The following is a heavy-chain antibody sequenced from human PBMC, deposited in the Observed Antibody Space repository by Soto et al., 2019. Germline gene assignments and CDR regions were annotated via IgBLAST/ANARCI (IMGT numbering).Heavy chain of an antibody. CDR3: AKDRRIASPPAGMDV. D-gene: IGHD6-6*01. Sequence: PGGSPSLSCAASGFTFSSYAMSWVRQAPGKGLEWVSAISGSGGSTYYATSVKGRFTISRDNSKNTLYLQMNSLRAEDTAVYYCAKDRRIASPPAGMDVWGQGTTVTVSS. CDR2: ISGSGGST. CDR1: GFTFSSYA. V-gene: IGHV3-23*01. J-gene: IGHJ6*02.